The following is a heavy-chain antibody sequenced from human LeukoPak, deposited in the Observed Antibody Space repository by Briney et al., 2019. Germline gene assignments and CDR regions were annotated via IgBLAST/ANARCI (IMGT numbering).Heavy chain of an antibody. J-gene: IGHJ6*03. CDR2: IYYSGST. CDR1: GGSISSYY. CDR3: ARKGGALMVYAAHYYYYMDV. Sequence: SETLSLTCTVSGGSISSYYWSWIRQPPGKGLEWIGYIYYSGSTNYNPSLKSRVTISVDTSKNQFSLKLSSVTAADTAVYYCARKGGALMVYAAHYYYYMDVWGKGTTVTVSS. D-gene: IGHD2-8*01. V-gene: IGHV4-59*01.